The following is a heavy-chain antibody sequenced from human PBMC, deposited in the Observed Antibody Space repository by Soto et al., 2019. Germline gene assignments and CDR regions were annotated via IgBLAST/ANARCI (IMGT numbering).Heavy chain of an antibody. CDR3: ARVQGIAAAGTDY. J-gene: IGHJ4*02. Sequence: GGSLRLSCAASGFTFSSYAMSWVRQAPGKGLEWVAVISGNGSSTYYADSVKGRFTISRDNSKNTLYLQMNSLRAEDTAVYYCARVQGIAAAGTDYWGQGTLVTVSS. V-gene: IGHV3-23*01. D-gene: IGHD6-13*01. CDR1: GFTFSSYA. CDR2: ISGNGSST.